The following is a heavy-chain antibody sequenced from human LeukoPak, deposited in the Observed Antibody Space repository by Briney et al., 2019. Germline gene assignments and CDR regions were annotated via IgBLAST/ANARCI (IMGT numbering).Heavy chain of an antibody. V-gene: IGHV3-23*01. CDR2: ISGSGGST. CDR1: GFTFSSYA. J-gene: IGHJ4*02. CDR3: AKDPAVATSRDY. Sequence: PGGSLTLSCAASGFTFSSYAMSWVRQAPGKGLEWVSAISGSGGSTYYADSAKGRFTISRDNSKNTLYLQMNSLRAEDTAVYYCAKDPAVATSRDYWGQGTLVTVSS. D-gene: IGHD5-12*01.